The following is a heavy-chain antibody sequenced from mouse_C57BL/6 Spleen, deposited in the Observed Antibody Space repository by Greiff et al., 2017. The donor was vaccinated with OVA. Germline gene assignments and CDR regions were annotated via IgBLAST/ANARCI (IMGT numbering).Heavy chain of an antibody. J-gene: IGHJ2*01. V-gene: IGHV6-3*01. Sequence: EVKLEESGGGLVQPGGSMKLSCVASGFTFSNYWMNWVRQSPEKGLEWVAQIRLKSDNYATHYAESVKGRFTISRDDSKSSVYLQMHNLRAEDTGIYYCTGGYYGYWGQGTTLTVSS. CDR2: IRLKSDNYAT. D-gene: IGHD1-1*01. CDR1: GFTFSNYW. CDR3: TGGYYGY.